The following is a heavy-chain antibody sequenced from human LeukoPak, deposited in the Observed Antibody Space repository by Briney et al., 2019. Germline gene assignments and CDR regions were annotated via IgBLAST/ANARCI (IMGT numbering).Heavy chain of an antibody. CDR3: AKAGLRYFDWLPHAFDI. CDR2: ISGSGGST. V-gene: IGHV3-23*01. CDR1: GFTFSSYA. J-gene: IGHJ3*02. D-gene: IGHD3-9*01. Sequence: GGPLRLSCAASGFTFSSYAMSWVRQAPGKGLEWVSAISGSGGSTYYADSVKGRFTISRDNSKNTLYLQMNSLRAEDTAVYYCAKAGLRYFDWLPHAFDIWGQGTMVTVSS.